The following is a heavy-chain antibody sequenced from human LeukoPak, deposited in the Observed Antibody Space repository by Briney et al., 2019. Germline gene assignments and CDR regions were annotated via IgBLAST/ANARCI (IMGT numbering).Heavy chain of an antibody. J-gene: IGHJ6*04. CDR1: GFTFSSYA. CDR3: AKVLDQLRYFDWLLSVHYGMDV. Sequence: GGSLRLSCAASGFTFSSYAMSWVRQAPGKGLEWVSAISGSGGSTYYADFVKGRFTIARDNSKNTLYLQMNSLRAEDTAVYYCAKVLDQLRYFDWLLSVHYGMDVWGKGTTVIVSS. CDR2: ISGSGGST. V-gene: IGHV3-23*01. D-gene: IGHD3-9*01.